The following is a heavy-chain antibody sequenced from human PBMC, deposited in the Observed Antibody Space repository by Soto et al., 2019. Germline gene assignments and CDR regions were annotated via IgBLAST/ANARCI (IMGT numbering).Heavy chain of an antibody. Sequence: QVQLVESGGGVVQPGRSLRLSCAASGFTFSTFAMHWVRQAPGKGLEWVAVISNDGITKYYADSVKGRFTISRDNSNNTLYLEMNSLRADDTAVYYGYSSGWWGQGTLFTVSS. CDR1: GFTFSTFA. J-gene: IGHJ4*02. CDR2: ISNDGITK. V-gene: IGHV3-30*03. D-gene: IGHD6-19*01. CDR3: YSSGW.